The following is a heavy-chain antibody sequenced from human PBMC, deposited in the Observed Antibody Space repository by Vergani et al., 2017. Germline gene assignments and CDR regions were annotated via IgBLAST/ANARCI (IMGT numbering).Heavy chain of an antibody. CDR1: GGSISGTNW. CDR3: ASNGYYCLDY. D-gene: IGHD3-22*01. CDR2: IYHSGST. J-gene: IGHJ4*02. Sequence: QLQLQESGPGLVKPSETLPLTCTVSGGSISGTNWWSWVRQSPGKGLEWIGEIYHSGSTNYNPSLKSRVTISVDKSKNQFSLKLSSVTAADTAVYYCASNGYYCLDYWGRGTLVTVSS. V-gene: IGHV4-4*02.